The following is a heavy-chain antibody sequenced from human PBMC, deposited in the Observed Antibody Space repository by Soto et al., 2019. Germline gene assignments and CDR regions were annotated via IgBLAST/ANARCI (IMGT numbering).Heavy chain of an antibody. J-gene: IGHJ4*01. D-gene: IGHD1-26*01. CDR3: ARGEQYSGRIFDY. Sequence: ITGDSVSSNSAGWSWVRQSPSRGLEWLGRTYYRSKWYYEYAVSVRGRITINPDTSKNQYSLQLNSVTPEDTAVYFCARGEQYSGRIFDYWGQGTLVTVS. V-gene: IGHV6-1*01. CDR1: GDSVSSNSAG. CDR2: TYYRSKWYY.